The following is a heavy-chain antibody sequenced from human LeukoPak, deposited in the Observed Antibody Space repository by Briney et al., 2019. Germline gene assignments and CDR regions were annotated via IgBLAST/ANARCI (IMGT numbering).Heavy chain of an antibody. Sequence: ASVKVSCKVSGYTLTELSMHWVRQAPGKGLEWMGGFDPEDGETIYAQKFQGRVTMTEDTSTDTAYMELSSLRSEDTAVYYCATKKQLAVAGHDGWFDPWGQGTLVTVSS. CDR1: GYTLTELS. V-gene: IGHV1-24*01. D-gene: IGHD6-19*01. CDR3: ATKKQLAVAGHDGWFDP. CDR2: FDPEDGET. J-gene: IGHJ5*02.